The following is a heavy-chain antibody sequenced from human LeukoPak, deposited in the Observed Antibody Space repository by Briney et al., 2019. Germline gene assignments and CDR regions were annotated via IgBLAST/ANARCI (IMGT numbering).Heavy chain of an antibody. CDR2: ITNDGSNE. Sequence: GGSLRLSCAASGFTFSSYVMHWVRQAPGKGLEWVAVITNDGSNEYYADSVKGRFTISSDNSKNTLYLQMNSLRDADTAVYYCARDKGASSPSSFDYSGQGGLVTVSS. J-gene: IGHJ4*02. D-gene: IGHD6-6*01. CDR1: GFTFSSYV. CDR3: ARDKGASSPSSFDY. V-gene: IGHV3-30*04.